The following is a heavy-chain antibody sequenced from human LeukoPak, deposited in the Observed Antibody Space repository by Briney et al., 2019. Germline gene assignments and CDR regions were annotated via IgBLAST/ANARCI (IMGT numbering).Heavy chain of an antibody. CDR2: ISSSSSTI. J-gene: IGHJ3*02. Sequence: GGSLGLSCAASGFTFSSYSMNWVRQAPGKGLEWVSYISSSSSTIYYADSVKGRFTISRDNAKNSLYLQMNSLRAEDTAVYYCATFRARAFDIWGQGTVVTVSS. CDR1: GFTFSSYS. V-gene: IGHV3-48*01. CDR3: ATFRARAFDI.